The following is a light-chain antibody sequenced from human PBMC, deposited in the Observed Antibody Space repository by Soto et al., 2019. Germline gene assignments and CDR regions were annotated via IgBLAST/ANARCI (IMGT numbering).Light chain of an antibody. CDR3: CSYAGSSTYV. CDR1: SSDVGSYNL. V-gene: IGLV2-23*01. CDR2: EGS. J-gene: IGLJ1*01. Sequence: SVLTQPVSVSGSPGQSITISCTGTSSDVGSYNLVSWYQQHPGKAPKLMIYEGSKRPSGVSNRFSGSKSGNTASLTISGLQAEDEADYYCCSYAGSSTYVFGTGTKVTVL.